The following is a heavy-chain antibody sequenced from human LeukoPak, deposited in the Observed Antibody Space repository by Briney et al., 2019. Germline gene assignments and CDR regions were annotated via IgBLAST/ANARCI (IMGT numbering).Heavy chain of an antibody. CDR2: IYYSGST. CDR3: VKDHPYSSTGYSGWFDP. V-gene: IGHV4-59*01. D-gene: IGHD2-2*01. Sequence: SETLSLTCTVSGDSFRSYYWSWLRQPPGKGLEWIGYIYYSGSTNYNPSLKSRVTISVDTSKNQFSLKLNSVTAADTAVYYCVKDHPYSSTGYSGWFDPWGQGTLVTVSS. CDR1: GDSFRSYY. J-gene: IGHJ5*02.